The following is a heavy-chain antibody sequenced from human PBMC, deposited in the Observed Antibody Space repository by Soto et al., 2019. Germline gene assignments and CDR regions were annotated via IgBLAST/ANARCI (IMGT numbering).Heavy chain of an antibody. J-gene: IGHJ5*02. CDR3: ARDERYNWLDP. D-gene: IGHD6-25*01. V-gene: IGHV3-21*01. CDR1: GFTFSTYS. Sequence: GGSLRLSCVGSGFTFSTYSINWVRQAPGKGLEWVSSISSRSDIYYADSVKGRFTISRDNAKNTLYLQMNSLRAEDTAVYFCARDERYNWLDPWGQGSLVTVSS. CDR2: ISSRSDI.